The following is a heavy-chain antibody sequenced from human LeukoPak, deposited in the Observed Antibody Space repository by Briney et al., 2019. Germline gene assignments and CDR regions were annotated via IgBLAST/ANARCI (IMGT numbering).Heavy chain of an antibody. J-gene: IGHJ4*02. CDR3: ARVHYYDSSGYYPHFDY. V-gene: IGHV4-59*01. CDR2: IYYSGST. D-gene: IGHD3-22*01. Sequence: TSETLSLTCTVSGGSISSYYWSWIRQPPGKGLEWIGYIYYSGSTNYNPSLKSRVTISVDTSKNQFSLKLSSVTAADTAVYYCARVHYYDSSGYYPHFDYWGQGTLVTVSS. CDR1: GGSISSYY.